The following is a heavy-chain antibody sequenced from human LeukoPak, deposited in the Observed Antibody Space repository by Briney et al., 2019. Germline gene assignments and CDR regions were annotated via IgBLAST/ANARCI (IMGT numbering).Heavy chain of an antibody. V-gene: IGHV1-18*01. CDR1: DYTFTSYG. Sequence: GASVKVSCKASDYTFTSYGISWVRQAPGHGLEWMGWISTYNGDAHYAQKFQGRVTMTTDTSTSTAYMDLRSLRSDDTAVYYCARDWGPYGDYRYLQHWGQGTLVTVSS. CDR3: ARDWGPYGDYRYLQH. CDR2: ISTYNGDA. D-gene: IGHD4-17*01. J-gene: IGHJ1*01.